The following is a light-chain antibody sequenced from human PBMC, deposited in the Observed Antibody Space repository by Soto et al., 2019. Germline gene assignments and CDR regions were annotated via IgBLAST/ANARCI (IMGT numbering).Light chain of an antibody. J-gene: IGKJ1*01. CDR2: GAS. V-gene: IGKV3D-15*01. Sequence: DIVMTQSPATLSVSPGERATLSCRASQSVSSNLAWYQQKPGQAPRLLIYGASTRATGIPARFSGSGSGTEFTLTISNLQSEDFAVSYCQQYNNWPWTFGQGTKVEIK. CDR1: QSVSSN. CDR3: QQYNNWPWT.